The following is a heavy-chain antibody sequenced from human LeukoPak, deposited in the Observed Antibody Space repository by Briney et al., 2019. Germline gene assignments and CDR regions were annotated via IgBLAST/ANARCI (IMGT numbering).Heavy chain of an antibody. CDR3: ARGPKGNIVVVPAAMSLDY. V-gene: IGHV1-18*01. CDR1: GYTFTSYG. D-gene: IGHD2-2*01. CDR2: ISAYNGNT. J-gene: IGHJ4*02. Sequence: ASVKVSCKASGYTFTSYGISWVRQAPGQGLEWMGWISAYNGNTNYAQKLQGRVTMTTDTSTSTAYMELRSLRSDDTAVYYCARGPKGNIVVVPAAMSLDYWGQGTRVTVSS.